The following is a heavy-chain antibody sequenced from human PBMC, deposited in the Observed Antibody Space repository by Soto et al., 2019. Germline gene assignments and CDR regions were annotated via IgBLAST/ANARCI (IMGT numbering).Heavy chain of an antibody. CDR1: GFTFSSYW. CDR3: ASAGPGSYLVDY. CDR2: IKQDGSEK. J-gene: IGHJ4*02. Sequence: GGSLRLSCAASGFTFSSYWMSWVRQAPGKGLEWVANIKQDGSEKYYVDSVKGRFTTSRDNAKNSLYLQMNSLRAEDTAVYYCASAGPGSYLVDYWGQGTLVTVSS. D-gene: IGHD1-26*01. V-gene: IGHV3-7*01.